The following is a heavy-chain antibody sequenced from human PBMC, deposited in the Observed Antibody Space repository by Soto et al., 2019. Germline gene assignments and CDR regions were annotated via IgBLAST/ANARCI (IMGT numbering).Heavy chain of an antibody. CDR1: GGSFSGYY. CDR3: VRGRAVLLWFGEANFDY. CDR2: INHSGST. J-gene: IGHJ4*02. D-gene: IGHD3-10*01. V-gene: IGHV4-34*01. Sequence: QVQLQQWGAGLLKPSETLSLTCAVYGGSFSGYYWSWIRQPPGKGLEWIGEINHSGSTNYNPSLKSRVTISVDTSKNQFSLKLSSVTAADTAVYYCVRGRAVLLWFGEANFDYWGQGTLVTVSS.